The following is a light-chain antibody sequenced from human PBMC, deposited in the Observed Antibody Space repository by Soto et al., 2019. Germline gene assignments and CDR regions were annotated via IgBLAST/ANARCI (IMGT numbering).Light chain of an antibody. CDR2: DTT. CDR1: TGAVTNGHY. V-gene: IGLV7-46*01. CDR3: LLSYNGPYV. J-gene: IGLJ1*01. Sequence: QPVVTQEPSLTVSPGGTVTLTCGSSTGAVTNGHYPYWFQQKPGQAPRTLIYDTTNRHSWTPARSSGSLLGGKAALTLSGAQPEDEAEYYCLLSYNGPYVFGTGTKVTVL.